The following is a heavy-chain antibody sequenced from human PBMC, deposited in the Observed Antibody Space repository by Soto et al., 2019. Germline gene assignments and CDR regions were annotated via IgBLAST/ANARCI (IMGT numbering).Heavy chain of an antibody. CDR3: AKDETATTAEHSGTLWDY. J-gene: IGHJ4*02. Sequence: GGSLRLSCAASGFTVSSYAMSWVRQAPGKGLEWVSTISNSGGSTYYADSVKGRFTISRDKSKNTLYLQMNSLRAEDTAVYYCAKDETATTAEHSGTLWDYWGQGTLVTVSS. D-gene: IGHD1-1*01. CDR1: GFTVSSYA. V-gene: IGHV3-23*01. CDR2: ISNSGGST.